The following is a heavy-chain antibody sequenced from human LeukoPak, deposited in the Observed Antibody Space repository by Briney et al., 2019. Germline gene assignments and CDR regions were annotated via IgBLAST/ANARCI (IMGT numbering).Heavy chain of an antibody. CDR2: IYTSGST. CDR1: SGSISNYY. V-gene: IGHV4-4*07. CDR3: ARDSGTTGEVKFDP. J-gene: IGHJ5*02. D-gene: IGHD3-10*01. Sequence: SETLSLTRTVSSGSISNYYWSWIRQPAGKGLEWIGRIYTSGSTTYNPSLKSRLTISIDTSKNQFSLKLSSVTAADTAVYYCARDSGTTGEVKFDPWGQGTLVTVSS.